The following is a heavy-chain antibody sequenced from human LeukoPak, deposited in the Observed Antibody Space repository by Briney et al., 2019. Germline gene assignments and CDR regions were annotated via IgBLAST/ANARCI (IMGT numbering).Heavy chain of an antibody. V-gene: IGHV3-33*06. J-gene: IGHJ4*02. CDR2: IWYDGSNK. Sequence: PGGSLRLSCAASGFTFSSYGMHWVRQAPGKGLEWVAVIWYDGSNKYYADSVKGRFTISRDNSKNTLYLQMNSLRAEDTAVYYCAKDGGSGSYYLVDYWGQGTLVTFSS. D-gene: IGHD1-26*01. CDR1: GFTFSSYG. CDR3: AKDGGSGSYYLVDY.